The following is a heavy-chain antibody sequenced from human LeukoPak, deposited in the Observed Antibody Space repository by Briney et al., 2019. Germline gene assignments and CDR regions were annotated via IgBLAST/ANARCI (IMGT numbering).Heavy chain of an antibody. Sequence: SETLSLTCTVSGGSISSYYWSWIRQPPGKGLEWIGYIYYSGSTNYNPSLKSRVTISVDKSKNQFSLKLSSVTAADTAVYYCARKIAAAGTPVDYWGQGTLVTVSS. J-gene: IGHJ4*02. CDR2: IYYSGST. D-gene: IGHD6-13*01. V-gene: IGHV4-59*12. CDR1: GGSISSYY. CDR3: ARKIAAAGTPVDY.